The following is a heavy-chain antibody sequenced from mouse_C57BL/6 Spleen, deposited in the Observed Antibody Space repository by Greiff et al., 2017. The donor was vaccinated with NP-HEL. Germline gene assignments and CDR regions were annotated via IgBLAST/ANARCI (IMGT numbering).Heavy chain of an antibody. D-gene: IGHD1-1*01. CDR2: IYPGSGNT. CDR1: GYTFTDYY. CDR3: ARSGYYGSSYWYFDV. V-gene: IGHV1-76*01. J-gene: IGHJ1*03. Sequence: QVQLQQSGAELVRPGASVKLSCKASGYTFTDYYINWVKQRPGQGLEWIARIYPGSGNTYYNEKFKGKATLTAEKSSSTAYMQLSSLTSEDSAVYFCARSGYYGSSYWYFDVWGTGTTVTVSS.